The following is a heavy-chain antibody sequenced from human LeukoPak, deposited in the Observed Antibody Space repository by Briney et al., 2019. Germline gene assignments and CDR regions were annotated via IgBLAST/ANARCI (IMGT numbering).Heavy chain of an antibody. D-gene: IGHD3-10*01. CDR1: GFIVGNNY. CDR3: AKDWATMVRGATDY. CDR2: ISASGGST. V-gene: IGHV3-23*01. J-gene: IGHJ4*02. Sequence: GGSLRLSCAASGFIVGNNYMSWVRQAPGKGLEWVSAISASGGSTYYADSVKGRFTISRDNSKNTLYLQMNSLRAEDTAVYYCAKDWATMVRGATDYWGQGTLVTVSS.